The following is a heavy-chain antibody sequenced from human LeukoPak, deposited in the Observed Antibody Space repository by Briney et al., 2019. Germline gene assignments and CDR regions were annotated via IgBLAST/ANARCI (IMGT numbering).Heavy chain of an antibody. Sequence: PSGTLSLTCDVSGGSISTTNWWTWVRQPPGKGLEWIGEIHYGGSATYNPSLNSRVSISLDKSKSQFSLKLRSVTAADTAVYYCARTYGDYWFDPWGQGTLVTVSS. D-gene: IGHD4-17*01. V-gene: IGHV4-4*02. CDR3: ARTYGDYWFDP. CDR2: IHYGGSA. J-gene: IGHJ5*02. CDR1: GGSISTTNW.